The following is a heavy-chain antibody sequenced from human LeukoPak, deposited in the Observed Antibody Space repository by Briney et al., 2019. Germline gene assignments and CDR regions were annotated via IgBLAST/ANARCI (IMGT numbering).Heavy chain of an antibody. D-gene: IGHD3-10*01. V-gene: IGHV1-18*01. CDR1: GYTFTSYG. Sequence: ASVKVSCKASGYTFTSYGISWVRQAPGQGLEWMGWISAYNGNTNYAQKLQGRVTMTTDTSTSTAYMELRSLRSDDTAVYYCARDHLTMVRGVIIWEPWPKERNDYWGQGTLVTVSS. CDR3: ARDHLTMVRGVIIWEPWPKERNDY. CDR2: ISAYNGNT. J-gene: IGHJ4*02.